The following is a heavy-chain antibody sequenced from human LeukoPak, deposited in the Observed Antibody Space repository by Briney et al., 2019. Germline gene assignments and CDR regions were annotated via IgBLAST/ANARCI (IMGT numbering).Heavy chain of an antibody. D-gene: IGHD4-17*01. CDR3: ARDGNYGDYPYAFDI. CDR1: GFTFSTYS. Sequence: GGSLRLSCAASGFTFSTYSMNWVRQAPGKGLEGVSYISSSSSTIYYADSVKGRFTISRDNAKNSLYLEMNSLRAEDTAVYYCARDGNYGDYPYAFDIWGQGTMVSVSS. CDR2: ISSSSSTI. V-gene: IGHV3-48*01. J-gene: IGHJ3*02.